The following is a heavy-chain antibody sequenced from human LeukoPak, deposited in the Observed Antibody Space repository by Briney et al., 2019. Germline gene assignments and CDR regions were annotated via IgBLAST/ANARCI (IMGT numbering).Heavy chain of an antibody. J-gene: IGHJ5*02. CDR2: IYHRGST. Sequence: PSETLSLTCTVSGYSISSGYYWGWIRQPPGKGLEWIGSIYHRGSTYYNPSLKSRVTISVDTSKNQFSLKLSSVTAADTAVYFCARAYRSSWYANWFDPWGQGTLVTVSS. CDR1: GYSISSGYY. CDR3: ARAYRSSWYANWFDP. D-gene: IGHD6-13*01. V-gene: IGHV4-38-2*02.